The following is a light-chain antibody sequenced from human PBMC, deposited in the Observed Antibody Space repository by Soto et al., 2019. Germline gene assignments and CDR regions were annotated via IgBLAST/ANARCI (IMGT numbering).Light chain of an antibody. CDR1: QDISNY. CDR2: DAS. J-gene: IGKJ2*01. V-gene: IGKV1-33*01. CDR3: QQYDDLPYT. Sequence: DVQVTQSPSSLSASVGDRVTITCQASQDISNYLNWYQQKVGKAPKLLIYDASNLETGVPSRFGGSGSGTDFTFTITILQPEDTATYYCQQYDDLPYTFGQGTKLQSK.